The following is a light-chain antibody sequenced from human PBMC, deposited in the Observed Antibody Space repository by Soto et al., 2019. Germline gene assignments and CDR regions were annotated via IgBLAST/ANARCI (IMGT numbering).Light chain of an antibody. CDR3: QLYYSYPP. V-gene: IGKV1-8*01. Sequence: AIRMTQSPSSLSASTGDRVTITCRASQGISRYLAWYQQKPGKAPKLLIYAASTLQSWVPSRFSGSGSGTEFTLTISCLQSEDFASYSCQLYYSYPPFGGGTKVDIK. CDR2: AAS. CDR1: QGISRY. J-gene: IGKJ4*01.